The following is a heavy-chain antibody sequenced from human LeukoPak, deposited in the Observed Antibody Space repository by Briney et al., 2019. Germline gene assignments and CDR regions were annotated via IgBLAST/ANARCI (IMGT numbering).Heavy chain of an antibody. D-gene: IGHD3-3*01. J-gene: IGHJ5*02. CDR2: ISSSGSTI. Sequence: GGSLRLSCAASGFIFSSYEMNWVRQAPGKGLEWVSYISSSGSTIYYVDSVKGRFTISRDNAKNSLYLQMNSLIADDTAFYYCARGPVESYYDFWGGYYPYNWFDPWGQGTLVTVSS. CDR3: ARGPVESYYDFWGGYYPYNWFDP. CDR1: GFIFSSYE. V-gene: IGHV3-48*03.